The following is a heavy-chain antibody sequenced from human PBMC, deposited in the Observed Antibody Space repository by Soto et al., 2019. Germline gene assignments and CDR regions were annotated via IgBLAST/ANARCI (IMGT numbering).Heavy chain of an antibody. Sequence: SVKVSCKASGFTFTSSAVQWVRQARGQRLEWIGWIVVGSGNTNYAQKFQERVTITTDMSTSTAYMELSSLRSEDTAVYYCAAVGGTGSFTGMDVWGQGTTVTVSS. V-gene: IGHV1-58*01. CDR1: GFTFTSSA. CDR3: AAVGGTGSFTGMDV. D-gene: IGHD1-1*01. CDR2: IVVGSGNT. J-gene: IGHJ6*02.